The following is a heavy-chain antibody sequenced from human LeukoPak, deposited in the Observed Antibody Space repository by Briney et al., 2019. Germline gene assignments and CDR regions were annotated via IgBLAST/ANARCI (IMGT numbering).Heavy chain of an antibody. D-gene: IGHD3-10*01. CDR3: AREWLGDY. V-gene: IGHV3-21*01. CDR1: GFTFSNAW. Sequence: GGSLRLSCAASGFTFSNAWMGWVRQAPGKGLEWVSSISSSSSYIYYADSVKGRFTISRDNAKNSLYLQMNSLRAEDTAVYYCAREWLGDYWGQGTLVTVSS. CDR2: ISSSSSYI. J-gene: IGHJ4*02.